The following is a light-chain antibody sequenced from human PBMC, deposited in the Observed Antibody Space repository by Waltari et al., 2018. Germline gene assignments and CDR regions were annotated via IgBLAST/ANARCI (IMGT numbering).Light chain of an antibody. V-gene: IGKV3-11*01. CDR1: QRVSSY. Sequence: EIVLTQSPATLSLSPGERATLSCRASQRVSSYLAWYQQKPGQAPRLLTYDASNRATGIPARFSGSGSWTDFTLTISSLEPEDFAVYYCQQRSNWPPRLTFGGGTKVEIK. J-gene: IGKJ4*01. CDR2: DAS. CDR3: QQRSNWPPRLT.